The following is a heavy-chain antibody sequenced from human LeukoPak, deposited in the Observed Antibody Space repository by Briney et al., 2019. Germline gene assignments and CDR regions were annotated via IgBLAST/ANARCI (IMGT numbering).Heavy chain of an antibody. Sequence: PGGSPRLSCAASGFTVSNNYMSWVRQAPGKGLEWVSVIYSGGSTYYADSVKGRFTISRDTSKNTLSLQMNSLRAEDTAVYYCASLSLGHYWGQGTPVTVSS. CDR1: GFTVSNNY. J-gene: IGHJ4*02. CDR2: IYSGGST. D-gene: IGHD6-6*01. V-gene: IGHV3-53*01. CDR3: ASLSLGHY.